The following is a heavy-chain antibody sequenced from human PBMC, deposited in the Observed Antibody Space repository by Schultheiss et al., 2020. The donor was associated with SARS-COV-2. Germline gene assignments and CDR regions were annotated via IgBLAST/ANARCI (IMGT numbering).Heavy chain of an antibody. CDR3: VREDPMWRGDYYGMDV. V-gene: IGHV3-23*01. CDR2: ITGSGDST. Sequence: GESLKISCAASGFTFTSYAMNWVRQAPGKGLEWVSSITGSGDSTYYADSVKGRFTISRDISNNTLYLQMNSLRAEDTAVYFCVREDPMWRGDYYGMDVWGQGTTVTVSS. CDR1: GFTFTSYA. D-gene: IGHD3-10*02. J-gene: IGHJ6*02.